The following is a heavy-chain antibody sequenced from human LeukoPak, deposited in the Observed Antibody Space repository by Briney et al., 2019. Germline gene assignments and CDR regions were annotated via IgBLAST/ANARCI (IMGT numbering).Heavy chain of an antibody. J-gene: IGHJ4*02. CDR2: IYYSGST. D-gene: IGHD6-13*01. V-gene: IGHV4-59*01. Sequence: SETLSLTCTVSGGSLSSYYWSWIRQPPGKGLEWIGYIYYSGSTNYNPSLKSRVTISVDTSKNQFSLKLSSVTAADTAVYYCAREWGIAAAGNTAFDFWGPGIQVTVSS. CDR1: GGSLSSYY. CDR3: AREWGIAAAGNTAFDF.